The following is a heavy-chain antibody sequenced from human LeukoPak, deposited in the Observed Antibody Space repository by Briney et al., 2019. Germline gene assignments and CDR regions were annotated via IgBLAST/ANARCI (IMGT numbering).Heavy chain of an antibody. CDR1: GGSISSGGYS. Sequence: SETLFLTCAVSGGSISSGGYSWSWIRQPPGQGLEWIGYIYHSGSTYYNPSLKSRVTISVDRSKNQFSLKLSSVTAADTAVYYCARVHLGYCSSTSCFWFDPWGQGTLVTVSS. J-gene: IGHJ5*02. CDR2: IYHSGST. D-gene: IGHD2-2*01. V-gene: IGHV4-30-2*01. CDR3: ARVHLGYCSSTSCFWFDP.